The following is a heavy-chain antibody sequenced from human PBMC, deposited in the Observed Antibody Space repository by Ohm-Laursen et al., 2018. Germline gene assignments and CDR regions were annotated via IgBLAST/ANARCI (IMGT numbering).Heavy chain of an antibody. CDR2: ISWNSGSI. CDR3: AKDSQNYGV. Sequence: SLRLSCSASGFTFDDYAMHWVRQAPGKGLEWVSGISWNSGSIGYADSVKGRFTISRDNAKNSLYLQMNSLRAEDTALYYCAKDSQNYGVWGQGTLVTVSS. J-gene: IGHJ4*02. CDR1: GFTFDDYA. V-gene: IGHV3-9*01. D-gene: IGHD4-17*01.